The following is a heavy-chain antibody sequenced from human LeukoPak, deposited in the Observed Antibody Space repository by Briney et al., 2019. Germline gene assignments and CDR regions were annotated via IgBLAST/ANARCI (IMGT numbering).Heavy chain of an antibody. V-gene: IGHV1-18*01. J-gene: IGHJ3*02. Sequence: GASVKVSCKASGYTFTSYGISWVRQAPGQGLEWMGWISAYNGNTNYAQKLQGRVTMTRDMSTSTVYMELSSLRSEDTAVYYCARGRNYYDSSDYYEGDGFDIWGQGTVVTVSS. CDR2: ISAYNGNT. CDR1: GYTFTSYG. CDR3: ARGRNYYDSSDYYEGDGFDI. D-gene: IGHD3-22*01.